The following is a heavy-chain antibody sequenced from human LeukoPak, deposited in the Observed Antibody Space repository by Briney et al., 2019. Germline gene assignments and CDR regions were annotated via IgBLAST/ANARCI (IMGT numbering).Heavy chain of an antibody. Sequence: GRSLRLSCAASGFTFSSYGMHWVRQAPGKGLEWVSSISSSSNYIYYADSLKGRFTISRDNAKNSLYLQMNSLRAEDTAVYYCARDPTSIAAPRYFDYWGQGTLVTVSS. V-gene: IGHV3-21*01. CDR2: ISSSSNYI. J-gene: IGHJ4*02. CDR3: ARDPTSIAAPRYFDY. CDR1: GFTFSSYG. D-gene: IGHD6-6*01.